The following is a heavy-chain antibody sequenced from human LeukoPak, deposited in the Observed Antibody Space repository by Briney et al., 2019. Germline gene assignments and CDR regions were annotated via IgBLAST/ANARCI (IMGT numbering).Heavy chain of an antibody. CDR1: GGSFSGYY. J-gene: IGHJ4*02. D-gene: IGHD3-16*02. CDR2: INHSGST. Sequence: SETLSLTCAVSGGSFSGYYWSWIRQPPGKGLEWIGEINHSGSTNYNPSLKSRVTISVDTSKNQFSLKLSSVTAADTAVYYCARDLLLRLRELSSQTYFDYWGQGTLVTVSS. V-gene: IGHV4-34*01. CDR3: ARDLLLRLRELSSQTYFDY.